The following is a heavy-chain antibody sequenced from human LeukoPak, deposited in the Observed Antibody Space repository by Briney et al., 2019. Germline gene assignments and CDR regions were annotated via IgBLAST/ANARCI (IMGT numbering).Heavy chain of an antibody. D-gene: IGHD6-19*01. V-gene: IGHV4-59*08. J-gene: IGHJ4*02. CDR1: GVSITSDY. Sequence: SETLSHTCTVSGVSITSDYWSWIRQPPGKGLEWIGYIYYSGSTSYNPSLVSRVTISVDTSKNQFSLKLSSVTAADTAVYYCARRVTSSGWYSDDYWGQGTLVTVSS. CDR3: ARRVTSSGWYSDDY. CDR2: IYYSGST.